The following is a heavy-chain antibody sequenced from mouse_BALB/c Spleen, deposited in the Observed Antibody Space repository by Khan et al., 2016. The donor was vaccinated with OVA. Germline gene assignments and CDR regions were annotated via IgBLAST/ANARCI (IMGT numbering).Heavy chain of an antibody. Sequence: QIQLVQSGAELVRPGVSVKISCKGSGYTFTDFTVHWVKQSHVKSLEWIGVISSYYGDATYNQNFKDKATLTVDKSSSTAYMELARLTSEDSAIXYCARGGGGDRFAYWGQGTLVTVSA. V-gene: IGHV1S137*01. J-gene: IGHJ3*01. CDR2: ISSYYGDA. CDR1: GYTFTDFT. CDR3: ARGGGGDRFAY.